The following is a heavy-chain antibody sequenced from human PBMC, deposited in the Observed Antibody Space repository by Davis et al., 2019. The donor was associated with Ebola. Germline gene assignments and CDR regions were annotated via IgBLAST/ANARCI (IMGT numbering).Heavy chain of an antibody. V-gene: IGHV1-69*06. J-gene: IGHJ6*02. CDR2: IIPIFGTA. Sequence: SVKVSCKASGGTFSSYAISWVRQAPGQGLEWMGGIIPIFGTANYAQKFQGRVTITADKSTSTAYMELSSLRSEDTAVYYCARVEQLDYYYYGMDVWGQGTTVTVSS. CDR1: GGTFSSYA. CDR3: ARVEQLDYYYYGMDV. D-gene: IGHD6-6*01.